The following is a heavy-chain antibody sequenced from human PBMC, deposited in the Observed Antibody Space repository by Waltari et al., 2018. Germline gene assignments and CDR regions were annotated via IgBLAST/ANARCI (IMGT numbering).Heavy chain of an antibody. J-gene: IGHJ6*02. V-gene: IGHV3-74*01. CDR1: GFTLSNYW. Sequence: EVVLVQSGGGLVQPGGSLRLSCAASGFTLSNYWMYWVRQTPGKVLIWVSRINPATGTTNYEDSVRGRFTIAGDNAKNTLFLQMDSLRDEDTAIYDWVRGSKGWPGMDIWGQGATVTVSS. CDR3: VRGSKGWPGMDI. D-gene: IGHD6-19*01. CDR2: INPATGTT.